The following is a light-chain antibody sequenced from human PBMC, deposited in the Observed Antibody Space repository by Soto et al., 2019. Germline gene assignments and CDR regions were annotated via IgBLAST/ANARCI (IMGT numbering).Light chain of an antibody. CDR2: AAS. CDR1: QGISNY. J-gene: IGKJ1*01. Sequence: DIQMTQAPSSLSASVGDRVTITCRASQGISNYLAWYQQKPGKVPKLLIYAASILQSGVPSRFSGSGSGTDFTLTISSLQPEDVATYYCIQYQSYWTFGQGTKVEVK. V-gene: IGKV1-27*01. CDR3: IQYQSYWT.